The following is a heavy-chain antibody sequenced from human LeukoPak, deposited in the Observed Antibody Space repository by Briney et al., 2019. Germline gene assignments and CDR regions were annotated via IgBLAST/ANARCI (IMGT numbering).Heavy chain of an antibody. V-gene: IGHV3-30-3*01. CDR1: GFTFSSYA. CDR3: ARGVAREDGMDV. Sequence: GGFLRLSCAASGFTFSSYAMHWVRQAPGKGLEWVAVISYDGSNKYYADSVKGRFTISRDNSKNTLYLQMNSLRAEDTAVYYCARGVAREDGMDVWGQGTTVTASS. D-gene: IGHD3-3*01. CDR2: ISYDGSNK. J-gene: IGHJ6*02.